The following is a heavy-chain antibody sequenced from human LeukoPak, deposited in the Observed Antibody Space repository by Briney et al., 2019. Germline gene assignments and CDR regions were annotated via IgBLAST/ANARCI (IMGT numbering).Heavy chain of an antibody. CDR1: GYTFTSYG. D-gene: IGHD5-18*01. CDR3: ARGGHSYGSPTLRYYYMDV. V-gene: IGHV1-18*01. Sequence: ASVKVSCKASGYTFTSYGISWVRQAPGQGLEWMGWISAYNGNTNYAQKLQGRVTMTTDTSTSTAYMELRSLRSDDTAVYYCARGGHSYGSPTLRYYYMDVWGKGTTVTVSS. J-gene: IGHJ6*03. CDR2: ISAYNGNT.